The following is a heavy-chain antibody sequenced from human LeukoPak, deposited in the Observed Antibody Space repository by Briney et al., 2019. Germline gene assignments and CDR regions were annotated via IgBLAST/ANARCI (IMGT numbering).Heavy chain of an antibody. J-gene: IGHJ4*02. V-gene: IGHV3-53*01. CDR2: IYSDDRT. CDR3: AAQKRGSYRPYYFDY. D-gene: IGHD3-16*02. Sequence: GGSLRLSCAASGFTVSNYYMSWVRQAPGKGLEWVSVIYSDDRTYHADSVKGRFTISRDNSKNTLYLQMNNLRVEDTAVYYCAAQKRGSYRPYYFDYWGQGTLVTVSS. CDR1: GFTVSNYY.